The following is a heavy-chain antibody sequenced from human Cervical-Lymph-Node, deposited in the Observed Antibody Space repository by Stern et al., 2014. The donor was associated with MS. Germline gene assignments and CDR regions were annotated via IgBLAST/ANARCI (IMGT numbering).Heavy chain of an antibody. D-gene: IGHD3-3*01. CDR2: IHPNTGGP. Sequence: VQLVESGAEVKKPGASVKVSCKTSGYIFTGYYIHWVRQAPGQGLEWMAWIHPNTGGPNCAQKFQGSVTMSRDPSISTAYVELSSLTSDDTAVYYCARDQRGITIFGVVTDYYYLGMDVWGQGTTVTVSS. V-gene: IGHV1-2*02. J-gene: IGHJ6*02. CDR1: GYIFTGYY. CDR3: ARDQRGITIFGVVTDYYYLGMDV.